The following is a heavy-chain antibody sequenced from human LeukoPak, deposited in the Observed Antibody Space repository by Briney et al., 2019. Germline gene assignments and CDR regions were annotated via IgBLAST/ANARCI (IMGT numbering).Heavy chain of an antibody. CDR1: GGSFSGYY. D-gene: IGHD3-16*02. CDR2: INHSGST. CDR3: ARLYRANYYYYYYMDV. Sequence: SETLSLTCAVYGGSFSGYYWGWIRQPPGKGLEWIGEINHSGSTNYNPSLKSRVTISVDTSKNQFSLKLSSVTAADTAVYYCARLYRANYYYYYYMDVWGKGTTVTVSS. V-gene: IGHV4-34*01. J-gene: IGHJ6*03.